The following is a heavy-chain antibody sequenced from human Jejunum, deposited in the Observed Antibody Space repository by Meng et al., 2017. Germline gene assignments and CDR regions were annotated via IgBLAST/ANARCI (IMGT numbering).Heavy chain of an antibody. D-gene: IGHD6-19*01. CDR2: ISGSASNI. CDR1: GFSFSDYY. Sequence: QVRRVESGGGLVKSGGSLGLSCAASGFSFSDYYLSWIRQAPGKGLEWVSYISGSASNIYYADSVQGRFTISRDNSKKSLYLQMNSLRADDTAVYYCARRAGSSGSYATDYWGQGTLVTVSS. CDR3: ARRAGSSGSYATDY. J-gene: IGHJ4*02. V-gene: IGHV3-11*01.